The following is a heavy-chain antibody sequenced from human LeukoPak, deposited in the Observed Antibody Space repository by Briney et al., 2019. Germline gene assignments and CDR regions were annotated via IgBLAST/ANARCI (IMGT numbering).Heavy chain of an antibody. Sequence: GGSLRLSCAASGFTVSSNYMSWVRQAPGKGLEWVSSISGSGGSTQYAASVQGRSTISRDNSKNTLYLQMNSLRAEDTAVYYCAKDPNGDYIGTFDIWGQGTMVTVSS. J-gene: IGHJ3*02. CDR2: ISGSGGST. V-gene: IGHV3-23*01. CDR1: GFTVSSNY. D-gene: IGHD4-17*01. CDR3: AKDPNGDYIGTFDI.